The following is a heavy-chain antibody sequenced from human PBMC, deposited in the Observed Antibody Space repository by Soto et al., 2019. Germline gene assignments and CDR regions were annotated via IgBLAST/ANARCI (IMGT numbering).Heavy chain of an antibody. D-gene: IGHD1-1*01. Sequence: GSLRLSCEASGFTISNYGMAWVRQAPGKGLEWVSAISGRDAYTYYADSVKGRFTISRDNSKNTLYLQMSSLTAEDTALYYCAKVERMTPYTHLRWGQGT. J-gene: IGHJ4*02. V-gene: IGHV3-23*01. CDR1: GFTISNYG. CDR3: AKVERMTPYTHLR. CDR2: ISGRDAYT.